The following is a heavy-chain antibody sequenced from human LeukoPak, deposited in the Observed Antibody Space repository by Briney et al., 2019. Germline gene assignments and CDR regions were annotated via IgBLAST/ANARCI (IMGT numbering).Heavy chain of an antibody. CDR2: IYYSGNT. Sequence: SETLSLTCTVSGDSISTSNSYWGWIRQPPGKGLEWIGSIYYSGNTYYNASLKSRVTISVDTSKNQFSLKLTSVTAADTAVYYCARVGGDLATLMDVWGKGTTVTVSS. J-gene: IGHJ6*03. V-gene: IGHV4-39*01. CDR3: ARVGGDLATLMDV. D-gene: IGHD3-16*01. CDR1: GDSISTSNSY.